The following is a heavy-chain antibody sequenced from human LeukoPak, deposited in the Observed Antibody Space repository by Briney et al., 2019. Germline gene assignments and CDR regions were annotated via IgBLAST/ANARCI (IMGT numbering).Heavy chain of an antibody. J-gene: IGHJ6*02. CDR2: ISSSSSTI. CDR3: ARERKGSYYYYYGMDV. V-gene: IGHV3-48*04. Sequence: GGSLRLSCAASGFTFSSYSMNWVRQAPGKGLEWVSYISSSSSTIYYADSVKGRFTISRDNAKNSLYLQMNSLRAEDTAVYYCARERKGSYYYYYGMDVWGQGTPVTVSS. CDR1: GFTFSSYS.